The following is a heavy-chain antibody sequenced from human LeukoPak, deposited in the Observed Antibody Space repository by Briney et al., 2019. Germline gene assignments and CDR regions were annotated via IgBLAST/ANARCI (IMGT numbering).Heavy chain of an antibody. CDR3: ARGGVVVPFDP. Sequence: SETLSLTCTVSGGSISSGDYYWSWIRQPPGKGLEWIGYIYYSGSTYYNPSPKSRVTISVDTSKNQFSLKLSSVTAADTAVYYCARGGVVVPFDPWGQGTLVTVSS. CDR1: GGSISSGDYY. V-gene: IGHV4-30-4*01. CDR2: IYYSGST. D-gene: IGHD3-22*01. J-gene: IGHJ5*02.